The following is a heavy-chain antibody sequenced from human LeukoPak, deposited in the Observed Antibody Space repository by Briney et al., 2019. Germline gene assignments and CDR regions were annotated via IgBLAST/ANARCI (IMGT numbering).Heavy chain of an antibody. Sequence: PGGSLRLSCTASGFTLSNYWMSWVRQTPEKGLEWVANIKQDESEKVYVDSVKGRFTISRDNAKSSLYLQMSGLRADDTAVYYCAKDLDYTTYGYYFDYWGQGTLVTVSS. CDR1: GFTLSNYW. V-gene: IGHV3-7*05. D-gene: IGHD4-11*01. J-gene: IGHJ4*02. CDR3: AKDLDYTTYGYYFDY. CDR2: IKQDESEK.